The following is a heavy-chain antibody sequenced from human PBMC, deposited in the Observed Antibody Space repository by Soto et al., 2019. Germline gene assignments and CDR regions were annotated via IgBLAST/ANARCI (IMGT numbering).Heavy chain of an antibody. CDR3: ASTGVYDYVWGSYRYHLHFQH. CDR2: IYHSGST. V-gene: IGHV4-38-2*02. Sequence: SETLSLTCTVSGYSISSGYYWGWIRQPPGKGLEWIGSIYHSGSTYYNPSLKSRVTISVDTSKNQFSLKLSSVTAADTAVYYCASTGVYDYVWGSYRYHLHFQHWGQGTLVTVSS. D-gene: IGHD3-16*02. CDR1: GYSISSGYY. J-gene: IGHJ1*01.